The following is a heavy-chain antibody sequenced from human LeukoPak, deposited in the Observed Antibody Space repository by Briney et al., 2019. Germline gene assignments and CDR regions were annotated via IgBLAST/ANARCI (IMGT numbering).Heavy chain of an antibody. CDR2: INAYNGHT. Sequence: ASVKVSCKASGYTFTNYGISWVRQAPGQGLEWMGWINAYNGHTNYSQKFQGRVTMTTDTSTNTAYMDLRSLRSDDTAVYYCAMAREDSYGDYWGQGTLVTVSS. V-gene: IGHV1-18*01. CDR3: AMAREDSYGDY. CDR1: GYTFTNYG. D-gene: IGHD5-18*01. J-gene: IGHJ4*02.